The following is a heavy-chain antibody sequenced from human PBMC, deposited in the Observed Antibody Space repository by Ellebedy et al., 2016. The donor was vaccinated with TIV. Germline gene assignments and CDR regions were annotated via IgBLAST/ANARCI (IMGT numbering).Heavy chain of an antibody. D-gene: IGHD1-14*01. J-gene: IGHJ4*02. CDR2: IYPRDSDT. CDR3: ARDSGLDY. V-gene: IGHV5-51*01. CDR1: GYNFDPFW. Sequence: GESLKISCKGSGYNFDPFWIGWVRQMPGKGLEWMGLIYPRDSDTSYSPSFQGQVTISADKSITTAYLQWSSLKASDTAMYYCARDSGLDYWGQGTLVTVSS.